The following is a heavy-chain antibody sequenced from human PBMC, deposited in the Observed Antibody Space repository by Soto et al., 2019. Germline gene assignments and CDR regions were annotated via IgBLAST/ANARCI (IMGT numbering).Heavy chain of an antibody. J-gene: IGHJ4*02. CDR3: AKVRYIWGSYRSGYFDY. CDR1: GFTFSSYG. CDR2: ISYDGSNK. Sequence: QVQLVESGGGVVQPGRSLRLSCAASGFTFSSYGMHWVRQAPGKGLEWVAVISYDGSNKYYADSVKGRFTISRDNSKNTLYLQMNSLRAEDTAVYYCAKVRYIWGSYRSGYFDYWGQGTLVTVSS. V-gene: IGHV3-30*18. D-gene: IGHD3-16*02.